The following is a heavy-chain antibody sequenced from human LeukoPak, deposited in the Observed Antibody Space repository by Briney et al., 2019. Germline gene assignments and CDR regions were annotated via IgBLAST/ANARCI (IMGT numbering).Heavy chain of an antibody. V-gene: IGHV3-74*01. CDR2: IISDGSSA. Sequence: GGSLRLSCAASGFTFSSYWMHWVRQAPGKGLVWVSRIISDGSSATHADSVKGRFTMSRDNAKNMVYLQMNSLRAEDTAVYCCTRDRRYGGMDVWGQGTTVTVSS. CDR3: TRDRRYGGMDV. CDR1: GFTFSSYW. D-gene: IGHD3-10*01. J-gene: IGHJ6*02.